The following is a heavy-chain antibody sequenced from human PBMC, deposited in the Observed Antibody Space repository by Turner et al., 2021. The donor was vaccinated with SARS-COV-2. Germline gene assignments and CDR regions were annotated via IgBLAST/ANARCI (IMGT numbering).Heavy chain of an antibody. Sequence: EVQLVESGGALLQPGGSLGLSCAACGVTVRSNYMSWVRQAPGKGVELVSVSYSGGSTYYADSVKSRFTISRDNSKNTLYLQMNSLRAEDTAVYYCARDLMEVGGMDVWGQGTTVTVSS. D-gene: IGHD3-3*01. J-gene: IGHJ6*02. V-gene: IGHV3-53*01. CDR3: ARDLMEVGGMDV. CDR1: GVTVRSNY. CDR2: SYSGGST.